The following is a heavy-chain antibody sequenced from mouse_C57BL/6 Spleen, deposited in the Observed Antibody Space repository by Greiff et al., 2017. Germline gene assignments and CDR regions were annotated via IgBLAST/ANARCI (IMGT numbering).Heavy chain of an antibody. D-gene: IGHD2-2*01. Sequence: EVKVVESGGGLVQPGESLKLSCESNEYEFPSHDMSWVRKTPEKRLELVAAINSDGGSTYYPDTMERRFIISRDNTKKTLYLQMSSLRSEDTALYYCARSTMVTTGYYAMDYWGQGTSVTVSS. CDR2: INSDGGST. V-gene: IGHV5-2*01. J-gene: IGHJ4*01. CDR3: ARSTMVTTGYYAMDY. CDR1: EYEFPSHD.